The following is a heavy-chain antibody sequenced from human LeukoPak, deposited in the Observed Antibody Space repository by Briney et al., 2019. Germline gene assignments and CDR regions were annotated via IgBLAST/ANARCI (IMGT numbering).Heavy chain of an antibody. D-gene: IGHD1-26*01. J-gene: IGHJ4*02. V-gene: IGHV3-33*01. Sequence: GGSLRLSCAASGFTFSSYGMHWVRQAPGKGLEWVAVIWYDGSNKYYADSVKGRFTISSDNSKNTLYLQMNSLRAEDTAVYYCARGVGARPFDYWGQGTLVTVSS. CDR1: GFTFSSYG. CDR2: IWYDGSNK. CDR3: ARGVGARPFDY.